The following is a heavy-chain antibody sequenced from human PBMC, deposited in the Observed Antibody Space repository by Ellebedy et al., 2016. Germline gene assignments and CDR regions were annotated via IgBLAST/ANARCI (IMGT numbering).Heavy chain of an antibody. CDR1: GGSISSYY. J-gene: IGHJ6*02. V-gene: IGHV4-59*01. Sequence: SETLSLTCTVSGGSISSYYWSWIRQPPGKGLEWIGYIYYSGSTNYNPSLKSRVTISVDTSKNQFSLKLSSVTAADTAVYYCASGPSDYYYGMDVWGQGTTVTVSS. CDR2: IYYSGST. CDR3: ASGPSDYYYGMDV.